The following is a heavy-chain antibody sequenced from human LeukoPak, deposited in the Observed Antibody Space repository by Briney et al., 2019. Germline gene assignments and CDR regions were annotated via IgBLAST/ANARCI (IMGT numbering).Heavy chain of an antibody. Sequence: GGSLRLSCAASGFTFSRNSMNWVRQAPGKGLEWVSSISSSSIYIYYADSVKGRFTISRDNAKNSLYLEMNSLRAEDTAIYYCARGADNYGYTFDHWGQGTLVTASS. J-gene: IGHJ4*02. CDR3: ARGADNYGYTFDH. CDR2: ISSSSIYI. D-gene: IGHD5-18*01. V-gene: IGHV3-21*01. CDR1: GFTFSRNS.